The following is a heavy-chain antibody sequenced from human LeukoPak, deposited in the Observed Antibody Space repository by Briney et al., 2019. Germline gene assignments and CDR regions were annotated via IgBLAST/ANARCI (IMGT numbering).Heavy chain of an antibody. D-gene: IGHD1-26*01. Sequence: GGSLRLSCAASGFTFSSYWMTWVRQAPGKGLEWVANIKQDGSDKYYVDSVKGRFTISRDNAKNSLYLQMYSLRAEDTAVYYCARYYSGSYDYWGQGTLVTVSS. CDR1: GFTFSSYW. J-gene: IGHJ4*02. V-gene: IGHV3-7*01. CDR3: ARYYSGSYDY. CDR2: IKQDGSDK.